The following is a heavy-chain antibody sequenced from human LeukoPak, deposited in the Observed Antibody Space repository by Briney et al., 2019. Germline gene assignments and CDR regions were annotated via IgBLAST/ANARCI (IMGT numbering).Heavy chain of an antibody. CDR3: ARAPSYSYGLVDY. CDR1: GYTFTSYD. V-gene: IGHV1-8*01. D-gene: IGHD5-18*01. CDR2: MNPNSGNT. Sequence: ASVKVSCKASGYTFTSYDINWVRQAPGQGLEWMGWMNPNSGNTGYAQKFQGRVTMTRNTSISTAYTELSSLRSEDTAVYYCARAPSYSYGLVDYWGQGTLVTVSS. J-gene: IGHJ4*02.